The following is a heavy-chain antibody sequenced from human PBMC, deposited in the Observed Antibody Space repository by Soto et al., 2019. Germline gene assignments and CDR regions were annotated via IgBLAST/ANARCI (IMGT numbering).Heavy chain of an antibody. J-gene: IGHJ4*02. Sequence: PGGSLRLSCAASGFTFSDYCMQWICRAPGKGLEWVGFTKNKTNRGTTEYAASVKGRSTISRDDSKSIAYLQMNSLKTEDTAVYYYTRDTILWFVVVVAAANYWGQGTLVTVSS. D-gene: IGHD2-15*01. CDR1: GFTFSDYC. CDR3: TRDTILWFVVVVAAANY. CDR2: TKNKTNRGTT. V-gene: IGHV3-49*03.